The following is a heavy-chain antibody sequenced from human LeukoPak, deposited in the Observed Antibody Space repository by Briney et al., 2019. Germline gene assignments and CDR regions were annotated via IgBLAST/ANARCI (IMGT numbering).Heavy chain of an antibody. CDR1: GGSISSYY. D-gene: IGHD3-3*01. Sequence: SETLSLTCTVSGGSISSYYWSWIRQPAGKALEWIGRIYTSGSTKYNPSLKSRVTISVDTSKNQFSLKLRSVTAADRAVYYCARESTIFGVAAYMDVWGKGTTVTVSS. CDR3: ARESTIFGVAAYMDV. V-gene: IGHV4-4*07. CDR2: IYTSGST. J-gene: IGHJ6*03.